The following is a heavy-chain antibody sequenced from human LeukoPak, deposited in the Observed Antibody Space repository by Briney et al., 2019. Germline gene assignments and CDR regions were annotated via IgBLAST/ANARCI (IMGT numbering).Heavy chain of an antibody. CDR1: GGSFSGYY. Sequence: SETLSFTCAVYGGSFSGYYWSWIRQPPGKGLEWIGEINHSGSTNYNPSLKSRVTISVDTSKNQFSLKLSSVTAADTAVYYCARGRGSSGWVRRFDPWGQGTLVTVSS. V-gene: IGHV4-34*01. D-gene: IGHD6-19*01. CDR2: INHSGST. J-gene: IGHJ5*02. CDR3: ARGRGSSGWVRRFDP.